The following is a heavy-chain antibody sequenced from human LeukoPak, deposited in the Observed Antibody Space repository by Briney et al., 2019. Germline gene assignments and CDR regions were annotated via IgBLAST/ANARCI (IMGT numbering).Heavy chain of an antibody. D-gene: IGHD3-10*01. CDR2: IYTSGSA. V-gene: IGHV4-61*02. J-gene: IGHJ6*02. CDR3: ARDLGDDSDYYYYGMDV. Sequence: PSETLSLTCTVSGGSISSGSYYWSWIRQPAGKGLEWIGRIYTSGSANYNPSLKSRVTISVDTSKNQFSLKLSSVTAAGTAVYYCARDLGDDSDYYYYGMDVWGQGTTVTVSS. CDR1: GGSISSGSYY.